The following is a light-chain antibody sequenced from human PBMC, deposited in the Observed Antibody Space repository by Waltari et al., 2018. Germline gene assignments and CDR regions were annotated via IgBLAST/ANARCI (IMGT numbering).Light chain of an antibody. CDR2: DAS. CDR3: QQSYRTPPT. J-gene: IGKJ4*01. CDR1: QKITTS. V-gene: IGKV1-39*01. Sequence: DIKMTQSPSSLSASVGDRVTITCRASQKITTSLNWYQQKLGKAPNLMIYDASSVQSGVPARFRGSGSETDFNLTISSLQPEDFAIYYCQQSYRTPPTFGGGTRVEI.